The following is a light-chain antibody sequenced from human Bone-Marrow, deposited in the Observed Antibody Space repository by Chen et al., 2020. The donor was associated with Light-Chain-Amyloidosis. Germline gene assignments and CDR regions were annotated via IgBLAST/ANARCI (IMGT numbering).Light chain of an antibody. CDR1: SSAVGGANH. Sequence: SALPQPASVSCSPVHPVPFTCPETSSAVGGANHVSWYQQHPDTAPKLMIYEVTNRPSWVPDRFSGSKSDNTASLTISGLQTEDEADYFCSSYTITNTLVFGSGTRVTVL. CDR3: SSYTITNTLV. J-gene: IGLJ1*01. V-gene: IGLV2-14*01. CDR2: EVT.